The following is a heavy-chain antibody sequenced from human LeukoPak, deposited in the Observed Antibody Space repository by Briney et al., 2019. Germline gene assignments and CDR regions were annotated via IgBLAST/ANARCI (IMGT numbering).Heavy chain of an antibody. Sequence: ASVKVSCKASGYTFTGYYMHWVRQAPGQGLEWMGWINPNSGGTNYAQKFQGRVTMTRDTSISTAYMELSRLRSDDTAVYYCARDFYLHDYGDPLGYWGQGTLVTVSS. J-gene: IGHJ4*02. CDR3: ARDFYLHDYGDPLGY. D-gene: IGHD4-17*01. CDR1: GYTFTGYY. V-gene: IGHV1-2*02. CDR2: INPNSGGT.